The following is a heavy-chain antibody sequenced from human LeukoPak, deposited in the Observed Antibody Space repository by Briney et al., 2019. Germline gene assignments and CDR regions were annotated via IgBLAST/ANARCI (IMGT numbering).Heavy chain of an antibody. J-gene: IGHJ4*02. D-gene: IGHD3-3*01. Sequence: PGGSLRLSCAASGFTFSSYAMSWVRQAPGKGLEWVSAISGSGGSTYYADSVKGRFTISRDNSKNTLYLQMNSLRAEDTAVYYCAKDFELRYYDSWSGRPFDYWGQGTLVTVSS. CDR3: AKDFELRYYDSWSGRPFDY. CDR2: ISGSGGST. V-gene: IGHV3-23*01. CDR1: GFTFSSYA.